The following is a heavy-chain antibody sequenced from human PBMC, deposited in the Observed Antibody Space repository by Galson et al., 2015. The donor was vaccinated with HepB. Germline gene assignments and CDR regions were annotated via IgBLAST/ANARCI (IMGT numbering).Heavy chain of an antibody. D-gene: IGHD5-12*01. CDR3: ARYSAGYGLDS. V-gene: IGHV3-33*01. Sequence: SLRLSCAATGFTFSKHGMHWVRQAPGKGLEWVAVIWYDGSKEYYTDPVKGRFTISRDNSKNILHLQMNSLRSEDRAVCYCARYSAGYGLDSWGEGTLVTVST. CDR2: IWYDGSKE. J-gene: IGHJ5*01. CDR1: GFTFSKHG.